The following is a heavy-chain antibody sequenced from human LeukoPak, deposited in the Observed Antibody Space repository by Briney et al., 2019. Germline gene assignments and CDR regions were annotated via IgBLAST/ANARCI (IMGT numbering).Heavy chain of an antibody. D-gene: IGHD3/OR15-3a*01. CDR2: ISWDSNSA. V-gene: IGHV3-9*01. CDR3: VKSRPQGGTHFDQ. J-gene: IGHJ4*02. Sequence: QAGTSLRLSCAASGFSFGDFAMHWVRQAPGKGPEGVSSISWDSNSASYLNSVKGRFTISRDNAKNSVFLQINSLRLDDTAFYYCVKSRPQGGTHFDQWGQGALVTVSS. CDR1: GFSFGDFA.